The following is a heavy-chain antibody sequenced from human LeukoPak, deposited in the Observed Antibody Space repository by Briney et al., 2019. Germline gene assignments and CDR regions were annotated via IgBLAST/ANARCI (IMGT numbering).Heavy chain of an antibody. CDR2: MSGNGDTT. V-gene: IGHV3-23*01. J-gene: IGHJ6*03. CDR1: GFTFSSYA. Sequence: PGGSLRLSCAASGFTFSSYAMTWVRQAPGKGLEWVATMSGNGDTTYYADSVRGRSTISRDNFKNTLYLEMDSLRAEDTAIYYCAKRSTQTTPSNYIYFYMDVWGKGTTVTV. D-gene: IGHD4-11*01. CDR3: AKRSTQTTPSNYIYFYMDV.